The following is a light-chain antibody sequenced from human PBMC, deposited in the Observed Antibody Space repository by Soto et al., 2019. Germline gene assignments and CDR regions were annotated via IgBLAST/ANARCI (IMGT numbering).Light chain of an antibody. J-gene: IGKJ5*01. CDR2: GAS. CDR1: QSVSSSY. CDR3: QQYDGSIT. Sequence: EIVLTQSPDTLSLSPGESATLSCRASQSVSSSYLSWYQQKPGRAPRLLIYGASNTATGIPNRISGGGSGTDFPLTISRLEPEDFAVFYCQQYDGSITFGQGTRVEIE. V-gene: IGKV3-20*01.